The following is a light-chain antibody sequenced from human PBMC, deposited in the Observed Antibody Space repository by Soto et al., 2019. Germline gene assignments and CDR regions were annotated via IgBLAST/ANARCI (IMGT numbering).Light chain of an antibody. J-gene: IGKJ5*01. V-gene: IGKV3D-20*02. Sequence: EVVLTQSPGTLSLSPGEGATLSCRASQSVVTSYLAWYQQKYGQSPRLLIYGALYRAPGIPDRFSGSGSGTDFTLSINRLEPEDFAVYYCQQRSNWPLTFGQGTRLEIK. CDR3: QQRSNWPLT. CDR1: QSVVTSY. CDR2: GAL.